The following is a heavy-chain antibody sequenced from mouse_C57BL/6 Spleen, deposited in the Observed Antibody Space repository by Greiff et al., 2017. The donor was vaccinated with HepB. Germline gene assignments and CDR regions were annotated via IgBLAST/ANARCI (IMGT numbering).Heavy chain of an antibody. CDR2: ISSGSSTI. V-gene: IGHV5-17*01. Sequence: EVKLLESGGGLVKPGGSLKLSCAASGFTFSDYGMHWVRQAPEKGLEWVAYISSGSSTIYYADTVKGRYTISRDNAKNTLFLQMTSLRSEDTAMYCCARGGIYYGNLFAYWGQGTLVTVSA. CDR3: ARGGIYYGNLFAY. CDR1: GFTFSDYG. D-gene: IGHD2-1*01. J-gene: IGHJ3*01.